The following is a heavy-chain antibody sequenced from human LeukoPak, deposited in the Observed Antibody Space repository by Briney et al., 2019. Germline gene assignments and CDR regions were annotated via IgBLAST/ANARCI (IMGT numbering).Heavy chain of an antibody. Sequence: SETLSLTCTVSGGSISSGGYYWSWIRQHPGKGLEWIGYIYYSGSTYYNPSLKSRVTISVDTSKNQFSLKLSSVTAADTAVYYCARDSSGYSSSAGSYGRDVWGQGTTVSVSS. J-gene: IGHJ6*02. D-gene: IGHD6-13*01. V-gene: IGHV4-31*03. CDR3: ARDSSGYSSSAGSYGRDV. CDR1: GGSISSGGYY. CDR2: IYYSGST.